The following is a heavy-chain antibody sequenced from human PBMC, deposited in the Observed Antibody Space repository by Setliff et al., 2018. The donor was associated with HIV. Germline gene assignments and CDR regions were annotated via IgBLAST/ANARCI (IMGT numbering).Heavy chain of an antibody. D-gene: IGHD3-10*02. CDR3: ARENYYVTEY. V-gene: IGHV3-23*01. Sequence: GGSLRLSCAASGFTFNNYAMSWVRQAPGKGLEWVSSISGSGGSTYYADSVKGRFTISRDNSKNTLYLQMNSLTAEDTAVYYCARENYYVTEYWGQGTLVTVSS. J-gene: IGHJ4*02. CDR1: GFTFNNYA. CDR2: ISGSGGST.